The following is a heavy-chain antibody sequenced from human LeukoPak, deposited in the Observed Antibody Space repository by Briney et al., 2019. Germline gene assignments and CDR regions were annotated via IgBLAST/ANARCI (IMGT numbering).Heavy chain of an antibody. CDR3: ASHTDIAPLSSLKY. CDR1: GGSISSYY. V-gene: IGHV4-59*08. CDR2: IYYSGST. D-gene: IGHD6-13*01. Sequence: SETLSLTCTVSGGSISSYYWSWIRQTPGKGLEWIGDIYYSGSTNYNPSLKSRVTISVDTSKNQFSLKLSSVTAADTAVYYCASHTDIAPLSSLKYWGQGTLVTVSS. J-gene: IGHJ4*02.